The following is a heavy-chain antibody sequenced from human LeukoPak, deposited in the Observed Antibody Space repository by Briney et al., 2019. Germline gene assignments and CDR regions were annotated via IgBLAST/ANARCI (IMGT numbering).Heavy chain of an antibody. CDR3: ASGNWFDP. Sequence: ASVKVSCKASGYTFTGYYMHWVRQAPGQGLEWMGWISAYNGNTNYAQKLQGRVTMTTDTSTSTVYMELSSLRSEDTAVYYCASGNWFDPWGQGTLVTVSS. J-gene: IGHJ5*02. CDR1: GYTFTGYY. V-gene: IGHV1-18*04. CDR2: ISAYNGNT.